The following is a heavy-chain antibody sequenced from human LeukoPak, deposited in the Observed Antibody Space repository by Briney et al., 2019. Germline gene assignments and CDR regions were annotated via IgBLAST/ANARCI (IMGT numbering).Heavy chain of an antibody. J-gene: IGHJ4*02. D-gene: IGHD2-15*01. V-gene: IGHV3-74*01. Sequence: GGSLRLSCASSGFTFSFYWMHWVRQAPGKGLVWVSPINNDGRSTSYAGSVKGRFTISRDNAKNTLYLQMNSLRAEDTAVYYCARDNEYCTGGTCRLDYWGQGALVTVSS. CDR3: ARDNEYCTGGTCRLDY. CDR2: INNDGRST. CDR1: GFTFSFYW.